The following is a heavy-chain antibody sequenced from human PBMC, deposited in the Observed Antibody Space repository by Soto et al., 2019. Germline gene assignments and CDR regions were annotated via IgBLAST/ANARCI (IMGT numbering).Heavy chain of an antibody. CDR1: GFTFSSYD. J-gene: IGHJ4*02. D-gene: IGHD2-21*02. V-gene: IGHV3-13*01. CDR2: IGTAGDT. Sequence: PGGSLRLSCAASGFTFSSYDMHWVRQATGKGLEWVSAIGTAGDTYYPGSVKGRFTISRENAKNSLYLQMNSLRAGDTAVYYCARVGLGDFEGSIGYWGQGTLVTVSS. CDR3: ARVGLGDFEGSIGY.